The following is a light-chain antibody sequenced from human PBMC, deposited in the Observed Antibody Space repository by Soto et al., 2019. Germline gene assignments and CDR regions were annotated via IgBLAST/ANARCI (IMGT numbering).Light chain of an antibody. CDR2: DVS. Sequence: QSALTQPVSVSGSPGQSITISCTGTSRDIGSYNYVSWYQQHPGKAPKLMIHDVSNRPSGISNRFSGSKSGNTASLTISGLQAEDEADYYCSSYTSSSTLGIFGGGTKVTVL. CDR3: SSYTSSSTLGI. J-gene: IGLJ2*01. V-gene: IGLV2-14*01. CDR1: SRDIGSYNY.